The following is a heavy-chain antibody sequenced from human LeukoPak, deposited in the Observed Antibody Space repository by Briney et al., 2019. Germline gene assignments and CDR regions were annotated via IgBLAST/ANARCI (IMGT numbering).Heavy chain of an antibody. CDR1: GFIFRSYS. Sequence: GGSLGLSCAASGFIFRSYSMNWVRQAPGKGLEWVAFITNSSNTISYEDSVKGRFTISRDNAKNSLYLQMDSVRAEDTAVYYCARYDYGDYEDYFYYMDVWGKGTAVTVSS. V-gene: IGHV3-48*01. CDR3: ARYDYGDYEDYFYYMDV. CDR2: ITNSSNTI. D-gene: IGHD4-17*01. J-gene: IGHJ6*03.